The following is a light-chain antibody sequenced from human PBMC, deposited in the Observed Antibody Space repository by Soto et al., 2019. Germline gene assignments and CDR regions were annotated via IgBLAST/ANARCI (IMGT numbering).Light chain of an antibody. CDR3: PQRNSWPPVT. J-gene: IGKJ4*01. CDR1: QRIANY. CDR2: AAS. Sequence: IHMIWCASSLSASVGARATITCRASQRIANYLNWYQQKPGTAPKLLSCAASSLQSGVPSRLSGSGSGTDFTLTISSLEPEDFAVSDCPQRNSWPPVTFGGRTKVDIK. V-gene: IGKV1-39*01.